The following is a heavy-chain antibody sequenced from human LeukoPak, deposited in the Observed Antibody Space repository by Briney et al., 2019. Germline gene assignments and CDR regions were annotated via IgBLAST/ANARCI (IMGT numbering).Heavy chain of an antibody. V-gene: IGHV3-30*04. J-gene: IGHJ4*02. CDR1: GFTFSSHG. CDR2: ISDAGRGK. Sequence: GRSLRLSCAASGFTFSSHGLHWVRQAPGMGLEWVAYISDAGRGKYYADSVGGRFTISRDDTKNTMSLRMDSLSPEDTALYHCARDLTGTYSFDNWGQGTLVTVSS. D-gene: IGHD1-1*01. CDR3: ARDLTGTYSFDN.